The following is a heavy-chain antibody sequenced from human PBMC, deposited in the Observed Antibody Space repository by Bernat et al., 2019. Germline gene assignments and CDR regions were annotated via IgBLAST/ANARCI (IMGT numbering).Heavy chain of an antibody. D-gene: IGHD2-2*02. Sequence: QVQLVQSGAEVKKPGASVKVSCKASGYTFTGYYMHWVRQAPGQGLEWMGWINPNSGGTNYAQKFQGWVTMTRNTSISTAYMELSRRRSDDTAVYYCARGAPDVVVPAAIPGWFDPWGQGTLVTVSS. CDR3: ARGAPDVVVPAAIPGWFDP. CDR2: INPNSGGT. V-gene: IGHV1-2*04. J-gene: IGHJ5*02. CDR1: GYTFTGYY.